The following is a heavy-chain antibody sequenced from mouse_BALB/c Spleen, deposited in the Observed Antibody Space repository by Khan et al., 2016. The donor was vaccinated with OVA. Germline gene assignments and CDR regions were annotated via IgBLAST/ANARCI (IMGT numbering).Heavy chain of an antibody. CDR3: ARTARIKY. J-gene: IGHJ2*01. CDR1: CYSITSGYG. V-gene: IGHV3-2*02. CDR2: ISYSGST. Sequence: QLEESGPGLVKPSQSLSLTCTVTCYSITSGYGWNWIRQFPGNKLEWMGYISYSGSTNYNPSLKSRISITRDTSQNQFFLQLNSVTTEDTATYYCARTARIKYWGQGTTLTVSS. D-gene: IGHD1-2*01.